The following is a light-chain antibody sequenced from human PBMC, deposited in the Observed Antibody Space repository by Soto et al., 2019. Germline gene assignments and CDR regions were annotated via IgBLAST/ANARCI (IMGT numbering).Light chain of an antibody. CDR1: ERVSSY. J-gene: IGKJ3*01. Sequence: EIVLTQSPSTLSFSPGERATISCRARERVSSYFTWYQQKPGQAPTLLLYDTSNRAAFIHARFSTSWRATALPPATLALEPEDFAPYYPQSRSTFCTCGTGTKVDIK. CDR3: QSRSTFCT. V-gene: IGKV3-11*01. CDR2: DTS.